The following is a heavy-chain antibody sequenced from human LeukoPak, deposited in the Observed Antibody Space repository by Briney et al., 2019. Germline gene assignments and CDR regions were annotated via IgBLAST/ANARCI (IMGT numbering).Heavy chain of an antibody. CDR3: TRSSYYDFWSGYYTYYYYMDV. CDR2: INHSGST. V-gene: IGHV4-34*01. D-gene: IGHD3-3*01. Sequence: SETLSLTCTVSGGSISSYYWSWIRQPPGKGLEWIGEINHSGSTNYNPSLKSRVTISVDTSKNQFSLKLSSVTAADTAVYYCTRSSYYDFWSGYYTYYYYMDVWGKGTTVTVSS. CDR1: GGSISSYY. J-gene: IGHJ6*03.